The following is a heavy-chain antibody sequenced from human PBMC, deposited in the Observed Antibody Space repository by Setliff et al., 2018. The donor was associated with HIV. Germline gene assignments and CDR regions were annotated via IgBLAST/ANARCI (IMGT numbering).Heavy chain of an antibody. CDR3: AKDRSGSYRTFDY. Sequence: SETLSLTCTVSGASSIYFWGWIRQPPGKGLEWIGSVYYSGSTYYNPSLKSRVTISMDTSKNQFSLKLDSVTAADTAVYYCAKDRSGSYRTFDYWGPGILVTVSS. CDR2: VYYSGST. J-gene: IGHJ4*02. CDR1: GASSIYF. V-gene: IGHV4-39*07. D-gene: IGHD1-26*01.